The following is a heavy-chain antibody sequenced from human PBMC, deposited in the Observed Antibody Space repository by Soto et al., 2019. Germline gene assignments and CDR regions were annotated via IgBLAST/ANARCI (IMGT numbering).Heavy chain of an antibody. CDR1: GYTFTGYY. Sequence: QVQLVQSGAEVKKPGASVKVSCKASGYTFTGYYMRWVRQAPGQGLEWMGWINPNSGGTNYAQKFQGRVTMTRDTSISTAYMELSRLRSDDTAVYYCARDQYKLELSDPGGFDYWGQGTLVTVSS. V-gene: IGHV1-2*02. J-gene: IGHJ4*02. CDR2: INPNSGGT. D-gene: IGHD1-7*01. CDR3: ARDQYKLELSDPGGFDY.